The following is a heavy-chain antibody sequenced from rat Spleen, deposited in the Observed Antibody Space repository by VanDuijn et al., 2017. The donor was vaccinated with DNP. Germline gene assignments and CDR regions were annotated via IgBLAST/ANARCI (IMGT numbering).Heavy chain of an antibody. CDR3: AREDTYGASGYFDY. J-gene: IGHJ2*01. V-gene: IGHV2-43*01. CDR2: IWTGGST. D-gene: IGHD2-6*01. Sequence: QVQLKESGPGLVQPSQTLSLACTVSGFSLTSYHVHWVRQPSGKGLEWMGVIWTGGSTEYNSALKSRLSISRDTSKSQVFLKMNSLQTEDIAIYYCAREDTYGASGYFDYWGQGVVVTVSS. CDR1: GFSLTSYH.